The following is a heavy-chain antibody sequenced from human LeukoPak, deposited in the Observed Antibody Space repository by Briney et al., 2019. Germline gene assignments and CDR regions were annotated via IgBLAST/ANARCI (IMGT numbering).Heavy chain of an antibody. D-gene: IGHD2-15*01. CDR2: ISGSGGST. V-gene: IGHV3-23*01. CDR3: AREIVVVVAATRYYYYVMDV. Sequence: GGSLRLSCAASGFTFSSYAMSWVRQAPGKGLEWVSAISGSGGSTYYADSVKSRFTISRDNSKNTLYLQMNSLRAEDTAVYYCAREIVVVVAATRYYYYVMDVWGQGTTVTVSS. CDR1: GFTFSSYA. J-gene: IGHJ6*02.